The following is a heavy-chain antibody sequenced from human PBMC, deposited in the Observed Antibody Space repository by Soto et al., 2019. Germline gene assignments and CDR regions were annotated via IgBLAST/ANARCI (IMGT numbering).Heavy chain of an antibody. CDR1: GGSISSGGYS. D-gene: IGHD2-15*01. CDR3: ARISGGIVVVVAATPGHDAFDI. Sequence: TLFLTCAVSGGSISSGGYSWSWIRQPPGKGLEWIGYFYHSGSTYYNPSLKSRVTISVDRSKDQFSLKLSSVTAADTAVYYCARISGGIVVVVAATPGHDAFDIWGQGTMVTVSS. CDR2: FYHSGST. V-gene: IGHV4-30-2*01. J-gene: IGHJ3*02.